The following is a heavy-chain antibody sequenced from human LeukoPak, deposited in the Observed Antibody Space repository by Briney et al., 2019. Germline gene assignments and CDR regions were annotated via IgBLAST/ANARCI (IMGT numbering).Heavy chain of an antibody. Sequence: SETLSLTCTVSGGSISSYYWSWVRQPPGKGLEWIGYMYHSGSTNYNPSLESRVTISIDTSKNQFSLKLTSVTAADTAVYYCARFYGSGAASDHWGQGALVTVSS. CDR3: ARFYGSGAASDH. D-gene: IGHD3-10*01. J-gene: IGHJ4*02. CDR2: MYHSGST. CDR1: GGSISSYY. V-gene: IGHV4-59*01.